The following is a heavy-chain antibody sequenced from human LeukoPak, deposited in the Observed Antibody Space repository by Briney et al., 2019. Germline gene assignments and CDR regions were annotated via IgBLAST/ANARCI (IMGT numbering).Heavy chain of an antibody. CDR2: ISRDGGST. CDR3: AKDYTGGIYYYGMDV. D-gene: IGHD4-23*01. J-gene: IGHJ6*02. CDR1: GFTFDDYA. Sequence: GGSLRLSCAASGFTFDDYAMHWVRQAPGKGLEWVSLISRDGGSTYYADSVKGRFTISRDNSKNSLYLQMNSLRAEDTALYYCAKDYTGGIYYYGMDVWGQGTTVTVSS. V-gene: IGHV3-43D*03.